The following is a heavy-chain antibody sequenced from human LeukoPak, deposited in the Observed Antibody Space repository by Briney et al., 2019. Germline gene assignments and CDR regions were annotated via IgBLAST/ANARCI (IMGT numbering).Heavy chain of an antibody. J-gene: IGHJ5*02. CDR2: IRSKAYGGTT. CDR3: TRDADYGDYGGDP. D-gene: IGHD4-17*01. Sequence: PGGSLRLSCTASGFTFGDYAMSWFRQAPGKGLEWVGFIRSKAYGGTTEYAASVKGRFTISRVDSKSIAYLQMNSLKTEDTAVYYCTRDADYGDYGGDPWGQGTLVTVSS. CDR1: GFTFGDYA. V-gene: IGHV3-49*03.